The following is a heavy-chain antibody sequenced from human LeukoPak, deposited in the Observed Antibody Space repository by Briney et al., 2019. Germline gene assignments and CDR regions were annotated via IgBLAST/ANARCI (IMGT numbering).Heavy chain of an antibody. V-gene: IGHV1-46*01. CDR1: GYTFTSYY. CDR2: INPSGGRT. D-gene: IGHD6-13*01. J-gene: IGHJ4*02. CDR3: ARDVVAAAGTWDY. Sequence: ASVKVSCKASGYTFTSYYMHWVRQAPGQGLEWMGIINPSGGRTSYTQKFQGRVTMTRDMSTSTVYMELSSLRSEDTAVYYCARDVVAAAGTWDYWGQGTLVTVSS.